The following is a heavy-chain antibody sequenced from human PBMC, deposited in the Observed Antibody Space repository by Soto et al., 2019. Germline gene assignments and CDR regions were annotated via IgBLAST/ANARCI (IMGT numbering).Heavy chain of an antibody. Sequence: QMQRQESGPGLVKPSETLSLTCTVSGGSISSYYWSWIRQPPGKGLEWIGYIYYSGSTNYNPSLKSRVTISVDTSKNQFSLKLSSVTAADTAVYYCARSDGRYWGQGTLVTVSS. CDR3: ARSDGRY. V-gene: IGHV4-59*01. CDR2: IYYSGST. J-gene: IGHJ4*02. CDR1: GGSISSYY.